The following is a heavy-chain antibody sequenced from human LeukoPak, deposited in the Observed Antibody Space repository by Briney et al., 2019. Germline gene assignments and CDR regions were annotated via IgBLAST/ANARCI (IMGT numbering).Heavy chain of an antibody. CDR2: ISSSGSTI. V-gene: IGHV3-48*03. CDR1: GFTFSSYE. D-gene: IGHD6-13*01. J-gene: IGHJ4*02. CDR3: AKDIGPRIAAAPPQWGLDY. Sequence: GGSLRLSCAASGFTFSSYEMNWVRQAPGKGLEWVSYISSSGSTIYYADSVKGRFTISRDNAKNSLYLQMNSLRAEDTALYYCAKDIGPRIAAAPPQWGLDYWGQGTLVTVSS.